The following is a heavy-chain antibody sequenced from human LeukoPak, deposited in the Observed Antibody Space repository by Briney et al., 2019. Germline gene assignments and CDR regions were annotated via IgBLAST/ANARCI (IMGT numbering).Heavy chain of an antibody. D-gene: IGHD2-2*01. Sequence: PSETLSLTCTVSGASVSSSDYYWGWIRQPPGKRLEWIGNIYFSGGTYYNPPLKSRVTMSVDTSNNQLSLKLSSVTATDTAVYYCARLFIRDIVVVPAASIDSWGQGTLVTVSS. CDR2: IYFSGGT. CDR1: GASVSSSDYY. V-gene: IGHV4-39*01. J-gene: IGHJ4*02. CDR3: ARLFIRDIVVVPAASIDS.